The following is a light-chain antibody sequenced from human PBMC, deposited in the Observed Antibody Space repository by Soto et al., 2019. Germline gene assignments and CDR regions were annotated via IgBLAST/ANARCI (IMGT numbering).Light chain of an antibody. Sequence: QSVLTQPASVSGSPGQSITISCTGTRSDIGRYNYVSWYQQHPGKAPKLMIHDVSNRPSGVSDRFSGSKSGNTASLTISGLQAEDEADYYCSSYTSSSTLYAFGTGTKVTVL. J-gene: IGLJ1*01. CDR2: DVS. V-gene: IGLV2-14*01. CDR3: SSYTSSSTLYA. CDR1: RSDIGRYNY.